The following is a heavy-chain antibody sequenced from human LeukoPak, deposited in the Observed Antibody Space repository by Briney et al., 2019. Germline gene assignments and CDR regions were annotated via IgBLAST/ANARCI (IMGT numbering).Heavy chain of an antibody. CDR2: ISGGSSYT. J-gene: IGHJ4*02. CDR1: GFTFISNS. V-gene: IGHV3-21*01. D-gene: IGHD6-19*01. Sequence: PGGSLRLSCAAFGFTFISNSMRWARQARGEGLEWVSSISGGSSYTYYAYSVKGRFTISTDNAKNSLYLQMNSLRAEDTAVYYCARDDIAVARTAPGYWGQGTLVTVSS. CDR3: ARDDIAVARTAPGY.